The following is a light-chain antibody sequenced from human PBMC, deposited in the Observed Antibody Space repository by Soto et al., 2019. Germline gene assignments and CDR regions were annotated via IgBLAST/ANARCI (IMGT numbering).Light chain of an antibody. CDR1: RGISNY. J-gene: IGKJ1*01. V-gene: IGKV1-27*01. CDR3: QNYNSAPRT. CDR2: GAS. Sequence: DMQMTQSPSFLSAAVGDRVTITCRASRGISNYLAWYQQRPGKVPKLLIYGASTLQSGVPSRFSGSGSGTDFTLTISSLQPEDIATYYCQNYNSAPRTFGQGTKVEIK.